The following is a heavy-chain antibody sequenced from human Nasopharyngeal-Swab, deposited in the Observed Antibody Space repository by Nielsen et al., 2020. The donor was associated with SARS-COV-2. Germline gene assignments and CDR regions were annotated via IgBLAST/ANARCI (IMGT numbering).Heavy chain of an antibody. V-gene: IGHV3-74*01. CDR3: ARLFGVRYSDN. CDR1: GFTFSSYW. J-gene: IGHJ4*02. Sequence: GESLKISCAASGFTFSSYWMHWVRQAPGKGLVWVSRISSDESTTTYADSVKGRFTISRDNAKNSLYLQMNSLRAEDTAVYFCARLFGVRYSDNWGQGTLVTVSS. D-gene: IGHD2-8*01. CDR2: ISSDESTT.